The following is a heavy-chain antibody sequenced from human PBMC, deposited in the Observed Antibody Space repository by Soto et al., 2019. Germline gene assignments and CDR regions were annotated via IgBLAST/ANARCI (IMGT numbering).Heavy chain of an antibody. Sequence: GESLKISCNGSGYSFTIDWIGLVLQMPGKGLEWMGIIYPCDSDTRYSPSFQGQVTISADKSISTAYLQWSSLKASDTAMYYCARIVVVAATPSWFDPWGQGTLVTFSS. J-gene: IGHJ5*02. D-gene: IGHD2-15*01. V-gene: IGHV5-51*01. CDR1: GYSFTIDW. CDR2: IYPCDSDT. CDR3: ARIVVVAATPSWFDP.